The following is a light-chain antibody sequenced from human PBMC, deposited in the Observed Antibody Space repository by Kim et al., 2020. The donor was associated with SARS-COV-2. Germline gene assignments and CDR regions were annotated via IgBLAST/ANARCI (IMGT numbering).Light chain of an antibody. V-gene: IGKV1-17*03. CDR1: QGIGNY. CDR3: LQHDTYPYT. Sequence: DIQMTQSPSAMSASVGDRVTITCRASQGIGNYLAWFQQKPGKVPKRLIYGASNLQSGVPSRFSGSGSGTEFTLTVSSLQPEDFATYFCLQHDTYPYTFGQGTKLEI. J-gene: IGKJ2*01. CDR2: GAS.